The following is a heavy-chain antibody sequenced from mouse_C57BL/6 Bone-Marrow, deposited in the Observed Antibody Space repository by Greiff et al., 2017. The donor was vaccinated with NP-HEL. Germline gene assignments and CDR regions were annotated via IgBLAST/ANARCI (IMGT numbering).Heavy chain of an antibody. V-gene: IGHV3-6*01. CDR3: ARGGLQPFDY. CDR1: GYSITSGYY. CDR2: ISYDGSN. Sequence: VQLKESGPGLVKPSQSLSLTCSVTGYSITSGYYWNWIRQFPGNKLEWMGYISYDGSNNYNPSLKNRISITRDTSKNQFFLKLNSVTTEDTATYYCARGGLQPFDYWGQGTTLTVSS. J-gene: IGHJ2*01. D-gene: IGHD2-2*01.